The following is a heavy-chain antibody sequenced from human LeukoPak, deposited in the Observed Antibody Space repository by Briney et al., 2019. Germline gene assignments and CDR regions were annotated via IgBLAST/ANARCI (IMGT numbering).Heavy chain of an antibody. CDR3: ARHTEIAPLSSLKY. CDR2: IYYSGST. V-gene: IGHV4-59*08. Sequence: SETLSLACTVSGGSISSYYWSWMRHTPGKGLEWIGDIYYSGSTNYNPSLKSRVTISVDTSKNQFSLKLSSVTAADTAVYYCARHTEIAPLSSLKYWGQGTLVTVSS. D-gene: IGHD6-13*01. CDR1: GGSISSYY. J-gene: IGHJ4*02.